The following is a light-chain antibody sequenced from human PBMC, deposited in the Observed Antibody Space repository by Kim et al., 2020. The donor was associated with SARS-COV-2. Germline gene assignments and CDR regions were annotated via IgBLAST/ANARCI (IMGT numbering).Light chain of an antibody. CDR1: QSISSW. CDR2: KAS. J-gene: IGKJ1*01. Sequence: DIQMTQSPSTLSASVGDRVTITCRASQSISSWLAWYQQKPGKAPKLLIYKASSLESGVPSRFSGSGSGTEFTLTISSLQPDDFATYYCQQYNSYPETFGQGTKVDIK. V-gene: IGKV1-5*03. CDR3: QQYNSYPET.